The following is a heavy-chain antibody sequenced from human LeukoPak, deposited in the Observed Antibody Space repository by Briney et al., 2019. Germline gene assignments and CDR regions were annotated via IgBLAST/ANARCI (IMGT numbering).Heavy chain of an antibody. Sequence: PGGSLRLSCAASGFSFSSYWMSWVRQAPGKGLEWVANIKQDGSDKYYLTSVRGRFTIPRDNAKNSLFLQMNSLRVEDTAVYYCARGGGHLDCWGQGTLVTVSS. CDR2: IKQDGSDK. CDR1: GFSFSSYW. D-gene: IGHD4-23*01. CDR3: ARGGGHLDC. V-gene: IGHV3-7*03. J-gene: IGHJ4*02.